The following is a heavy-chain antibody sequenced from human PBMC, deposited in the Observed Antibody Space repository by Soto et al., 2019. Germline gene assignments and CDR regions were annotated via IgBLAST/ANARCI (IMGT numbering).Heavy chain of an antibody. CDR1: GGSISSYY. J-gene: IGHJ4*02. CDR3: ARQIAAADINFDY. Sequence: SETLSLTCTVSGGSISSYYWSWIRQPPGKGLEWIGYIYYSGSTNYNPSLKSRVTISVDTSKNQFSLKLSSVTAADTAVYYCARQIAAADINFDYWGQGTLVTVSS. V-gene: IGHV4-59*08. CDR2: IYYSGST. D-gene: IGHD6-13*01.